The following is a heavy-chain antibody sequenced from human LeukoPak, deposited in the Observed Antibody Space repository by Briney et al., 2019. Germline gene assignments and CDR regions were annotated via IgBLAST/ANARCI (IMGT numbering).Heavy chain of an antibody. CDR3: ARSVMVRGAFRY. V-gene: IGHV4-34*01. Sequence: SETLSLTCAVYGGSFSGYYWSWIRQPPGKGLEWIGEINHSGSTNYNPSLMSRVTISVDTSKNQFSLKLSSVTAADTAVYYCARSVMVRGAFRYWGQGTLVTVSS. D-gene: IGHD3-10*01. CDR1: GGSFSGYY. J-gene: IGHJ4*02. CDR2: INHSGST.